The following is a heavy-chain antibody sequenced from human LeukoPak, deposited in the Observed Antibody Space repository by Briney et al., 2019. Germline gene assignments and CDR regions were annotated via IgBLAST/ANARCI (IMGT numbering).Heavy chain of an antibody. V-gene: IGHV3-74*01. CDR1: GFTFSNYW. CDR3: ASSFDDFWQ. Sequence: GGSLRLSCAASGFTFSNYWMHWVRQAPGKGLVWVSRVSGDGSSTNYADSVKGRFTISRDNAKNTLYLQMNSLRAEDTAMYYCASSFDDFWQWGHGTMVTVSS. D-gene: IGHD3-3*01. J-gene: IGHJ3*01. CDR2: VSGDGSST.